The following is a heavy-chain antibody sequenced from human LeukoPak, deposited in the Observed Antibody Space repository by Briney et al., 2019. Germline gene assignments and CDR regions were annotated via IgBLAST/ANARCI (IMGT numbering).Heavy chain of an antibody. J-gene: IGHJ6*03. Sequence: PSETLSLTCTVSGGSISSYYWSWIRQPPGKGLEWIGEINHSGSTNYNPSLKSRVTISVDTSKNQFSLKLSSVTAADTAVYYCARRDDFWSGYYFAYMDVWGKGTTVTVSS. CDR3: ARRDDFWSGYYFAYMDV. V-gene: IGHV4-34*01. CDR1: GGSISSYY. D-gene: IGHD3-3*01. CDR2: INHSGST.